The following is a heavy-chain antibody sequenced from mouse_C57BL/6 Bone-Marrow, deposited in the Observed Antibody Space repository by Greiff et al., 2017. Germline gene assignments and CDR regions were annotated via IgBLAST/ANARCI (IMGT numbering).Heavy chain of an antibody. CDR2: INPSTGGT. CDR3: ARDDHWYFDV. J-gene: IGHJ1*03. Sequence: EVQLQQSGPELVKPGASVKISCKASGYSFTGYYMNWVKQSPEKSLEWIGEINPSTGGTTYNQKFKAKATLTVDKSSSTAYMQLKSLTSEDSAVYYCARDDHWYFDVWGTGTTVTVAA. V-gene: IGHV1-42*01. D-gene: IGHD2-3*01. CDR1: GYSFTGYY.